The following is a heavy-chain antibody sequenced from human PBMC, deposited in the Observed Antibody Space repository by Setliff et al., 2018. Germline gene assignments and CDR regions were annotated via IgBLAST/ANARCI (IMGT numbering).Heavy chain of an antibody. D-gene: IGHD3-3*01. CDR1: GGTFSSNA. J-gene: IGHJ6*03. V-gene: IGHV1-69*13. CDR2: IIPMLGTP. CDR3: ARDVLQFLEWLFVPEGMDV. Sequence: SVKVSCKASGGTFSSNAISWVRQAPGQGLEWMGGIIPMLGTPNYAQKFQGRVTIIADDSTSTAYMELSSLRSEDTAVYYCARDVLQFLEWLFVPEGMDVWGKGTTVTVS.